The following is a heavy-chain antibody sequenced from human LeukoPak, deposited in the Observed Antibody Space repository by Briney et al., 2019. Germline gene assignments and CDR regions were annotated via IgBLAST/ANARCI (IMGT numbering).Heavy chain of an antibody. V-gene: IGHV4-59*01. Sequence: SETLSLTCTVSGGSMSYYYWNWIRQPPGKGLEWIGYIYYSGSANYNPSLKSRVTISVDTSKNQFSLKLSSVTAADTAVYYCARGHYSASYPLHCFDPWSPGTLVTVSS. D-gene: IGHD1-26*01. J-gene: IGHJ5*02. CDR1: GGSMSYYY. CDR2: IYYSGSA. CDR3: ARGHYSASYPLHCFDP.